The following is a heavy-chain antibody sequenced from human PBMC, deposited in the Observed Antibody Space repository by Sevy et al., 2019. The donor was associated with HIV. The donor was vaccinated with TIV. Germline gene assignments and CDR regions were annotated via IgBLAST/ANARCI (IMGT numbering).Heavy chain of an antibody. V-gene: IGHV3-33*01. CDR2: IWYDGRTE. CDR1: GFTFRSFS. CDR3: ARDAARVIVPTAGFDS. D-gene: IGHD1-1*01. J-gene: IGHJ5*01. Sequence: GGSLRLSCVASGFTFRSFSMHWVRQAPGKGLAWVAAIWYDGRTERYADSVQGRFTISRDNSKKTLYIQMNSLRDEDTAIYYCARDAARVIVPTAGFDSWGQGTLVTVSS.